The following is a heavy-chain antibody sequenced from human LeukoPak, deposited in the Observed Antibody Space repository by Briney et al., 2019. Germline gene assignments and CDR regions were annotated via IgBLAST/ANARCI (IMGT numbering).Heavy chain of an antibody. CDR2: INHSGST. CDR3: ARPSGYDALDY. Sequence: PSETLSLTCTVSGDSISSSTYYWGWIRQPPGKGLEWIGEINHSGSTNYNPSLKSRVTISVDTSKNQFSLKLSSVTAADTAVYYCARPSGYDALDYWGQGTLVTVSS. J-gene: IGHJ4*02. CDR1: GDSISSSTYY. V-gene: IGHV4-39*01. D-gene: IGHD5-12*01.